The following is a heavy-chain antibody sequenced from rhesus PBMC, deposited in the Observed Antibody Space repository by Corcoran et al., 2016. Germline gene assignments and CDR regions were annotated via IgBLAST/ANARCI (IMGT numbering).Heavy chain of an antibody. J-gene: IGHJ4*01. CDR3: ARGPGFDY. CDR2: ISGGRTTT. V-gene: IGHV4S10*01. CDR1: GGSISDTYR. Sequence: QVHLQESGPGVVKPSETLSLTCAVSGGSISDTYRWSWIRQPPGKGLEGIGYISGGRTTTNSNPSLKSRVTISKDTSKNQFSLKLTSVTAADTAVYYCARGPGFDYWGQGVLVTVSS.